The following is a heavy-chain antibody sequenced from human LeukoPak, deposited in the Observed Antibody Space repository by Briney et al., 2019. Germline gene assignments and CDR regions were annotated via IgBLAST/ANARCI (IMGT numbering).Heavy chain of an antibody. CDR1: GFTFSNAW. Sequence: GGSLRLSCAASGFTFSNAWMSWVRQAPGKGLEWVGRIKSKTDGGTTDYAAPVKGRFTISRDDSKNTLYLQMNRLKTEDTAVYYCTTAAHYHDSSGYYYYMDVWGKGTTVTVSS. J-gene: IGHJ6*03. CDR3: TTAAHYHDSSGYYYYMDV. D-gene: IGHD3-22*01. V-gene: IGHV3-15*01. CDR2: IKSKTDGGTT.